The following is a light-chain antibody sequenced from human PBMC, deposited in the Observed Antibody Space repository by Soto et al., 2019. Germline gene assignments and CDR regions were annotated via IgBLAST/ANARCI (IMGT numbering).Light chain of an antibody. V-gene: IGLV2-14*01. Sequence: QSALTQPASVSGSPGQSITISCTGTSSDVGGYNYVSWYQQHPGKAPKLMIYEVSYRPSGVSNRFSGSKSGNTASLTISGLQAEDEADYYCTSYTGSSTPYVFGTGTKVT. J-gene: IGLJ1*01. CDR3: TSYTGSSTPYV. CDR1: SSDVGGYNY. CDR2: EVS.